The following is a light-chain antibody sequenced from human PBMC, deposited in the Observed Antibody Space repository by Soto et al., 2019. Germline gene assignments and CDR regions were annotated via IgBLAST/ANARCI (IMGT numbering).Light chain of an antibody. V-gene: IGKV1-39*01. J-gene: IGKJ1*01. CDR1: QSISSY. Sequence: LSASLGDRFTITCRPSQSISSYLNWYQQKPGKAPRLLIFAASNLQSGVPSRFSGSGSGTDFTLTISRLQPEDFATYYCLQLYNFSWTFGLGTKVDIK. CDR2: AAS. CDR3: LQLYNFSWT.